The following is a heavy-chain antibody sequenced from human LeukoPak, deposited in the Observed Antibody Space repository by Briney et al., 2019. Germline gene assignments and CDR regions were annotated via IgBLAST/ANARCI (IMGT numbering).Heavy chain of an antibody. Sequence: GSLRLSCAASGFTLSSHAMNRVRQAPGKGLEWVSTISGTGDTTHFADSVKGRFTISRDNSKNTLYLQMNSLRAEDTAVYYCAKDLLGWNGGVSDYWGQGTLVTVSS. CDR3: AKDLLGWNGGVSDY. CDR2: ISGTGDTT. CDR1: GFTLSSHA. J-gene: IGHJ4*02. D-gene: IGHD3-16*01. V-gene: IGHV3-23*01.